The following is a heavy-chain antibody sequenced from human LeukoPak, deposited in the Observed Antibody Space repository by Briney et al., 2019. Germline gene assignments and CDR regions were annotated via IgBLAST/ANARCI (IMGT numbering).Heavy chain of an antibody. D-gene: IGHD5-12*01. J-gene: IGHJ4*02. V-gene: IGHV3-23*01. CDR3: AKTKGYPYYFDY. Sequence: PGGSMRLSCAASGFTFSNYGMSWVRQPPGKGLEWVSDISGSGGTTYHADSVKGHFTISRDNSKNTLYLQVNSLRAEDTAVYYCAKTKGYPYYFDYWGQGTLVTVSS. CDR2: ISGSGGTT. CDR1: GFTFSNYG.